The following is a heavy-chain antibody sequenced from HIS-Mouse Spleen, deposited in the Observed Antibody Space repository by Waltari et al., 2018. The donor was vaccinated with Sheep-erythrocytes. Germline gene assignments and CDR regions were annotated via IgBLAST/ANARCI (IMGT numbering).Heavy chain of an antibody. J-gene: IGHJ4*02. CDR1: AFPFSSYS. CDR3: ARVASGATFDY. Sequence: EVQLVESGGGLVKPGGSLRLSCAASAFPFSSYSMTGVRQAPGKGLEWVSSISSSSSYIYYADSVKGRFTISRDNAKNSLYLQMNSLRAEDTAVYYCARVASGATFDYWGQGTLVTVSS. D-gene: IGHD1-26*01. V-gene: IGHV3-21*01. CDR2: ISSSSSYI.